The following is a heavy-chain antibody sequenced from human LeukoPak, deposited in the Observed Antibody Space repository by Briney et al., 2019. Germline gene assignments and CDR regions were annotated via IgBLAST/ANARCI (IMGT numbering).Heavy chain of an antibody. Sequence: GGXLRLSCAASGFTFSNAWMRWVRQAPGKGLEWVGRIKSKRDGGASDYAAGGKGILNIARDEKKKKMYLRINSLKTEDTAVYYCTTPPGNYYAWAYFQHWGQGTPVTVSS. CDR3: TTPPGNYYAWAYFQH. J-gene: IGHJ1*01. CDR2: IKSKRDGGAS. D-gene: IGHD1-26*01. V-gene: IGHV3-15*01. CDR1: GFTFSNAW.